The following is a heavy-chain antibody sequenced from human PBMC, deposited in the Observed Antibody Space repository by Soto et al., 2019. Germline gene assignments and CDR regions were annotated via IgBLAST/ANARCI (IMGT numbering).Heavy chain of an antibody. Sequence: PGGSLRLSCAASGFTFSSHWMHWVRQAPGKGLVWVSRINTDGSSTNYADSVKGRFTVSRDNAKNTLYLQMNSLRAEDTAVYYCASSLLWPHDLNYWGEGTLVTVSS. CDR1: GFTFSSHW. J-gene: IGHJ4*02. V-gene: IGHV3-74*01. D-gene: IGHD2-21*02. CDR2: INTDGSST. CDR3: ASSLLWPHDLNY.